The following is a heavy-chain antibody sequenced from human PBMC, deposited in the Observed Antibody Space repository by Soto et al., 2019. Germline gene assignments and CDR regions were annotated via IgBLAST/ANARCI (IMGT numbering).Heavy chain of an antibody. CDR3: ARGRYGDY. J-gene: IGHJ4*02. V-gene: IGHV1-18*01. CDR2: ISAHNGNT. Sequence: QVQLVQSGAEVKKPGASVKVSCKGSGYDFTTYGITWVRQAPGQGLEWMAWISAHNGNTDYAQKLQGRVTVTRDTSTSTAYMELRSLRSDDTAMYYCARGRYGDYWGQGALVTVSS. CDR1: GYDFTTYG. D-gene: IGHD1-1*01.